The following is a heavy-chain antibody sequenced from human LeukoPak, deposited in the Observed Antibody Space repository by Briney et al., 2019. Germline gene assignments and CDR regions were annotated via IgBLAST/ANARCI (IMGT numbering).Heavy chain of an antibody. V-gene: IGHV1-2*02. CDR2: INPNSGGT. D-gene: IGHD2-15*01. J-gene: IGHJ3*02. CDR1: GYTFTGYY. Sequence: HWASVKVSCKASGYTFTGYYMHWVRQAPGQGLEWMGWINPNSGGTNYAQKFQGRVTMTRDTSISTAYMELSSLRSEDTAVYYCARGGGYCSGGSCYDAFDIWGQGTMVTVSS. CDR3: ARGGGYCSGGSCYDAFDI.